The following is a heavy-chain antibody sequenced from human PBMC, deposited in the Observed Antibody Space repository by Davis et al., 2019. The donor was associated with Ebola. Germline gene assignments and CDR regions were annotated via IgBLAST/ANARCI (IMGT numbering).Heavy chain of an antibody. CDR3: ARDRGYSRFDP. Sequence: SVKVSCKASGGTFSSYAISWVRQAPGQGLEWMGRIIPILGIANYAQKFQGRVTITRDTSASTACMEVSSLRSEDTAVYYCARDRGYSRFDPWGQGTLVTVSS. D-gene: IGHD3-22*01. V-gene: IGHV1-69*04. CDR2: IIPILGIA. CDR1: GGTFSSYA. J-gene: IGHJ5*02.